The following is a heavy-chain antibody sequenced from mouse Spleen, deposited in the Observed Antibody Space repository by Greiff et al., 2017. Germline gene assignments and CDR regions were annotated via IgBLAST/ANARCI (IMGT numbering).Heavy chain of an antibody. D-gene: IGHD4-1*01. CDR3: ARFGTYFDY. Sequence: EVMLVESGPELVKPGASVKISCKASGYSFTGYYMNWVKQSPEKSLEWIGEINPSTGGTTYNQKFKAKATLTVDKSSSTAYMQLKSLTSEDSAVYYCARFGTYFDYWGQGTTLTVSS. CDR1: GYSFTGYY. V-gene: IGHV1-42*01. J-gene: IGHJ2*01. CDR2: INPSTGGT.